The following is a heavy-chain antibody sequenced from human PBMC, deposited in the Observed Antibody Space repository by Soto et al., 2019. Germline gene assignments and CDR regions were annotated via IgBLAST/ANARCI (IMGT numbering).Heavy chain of an antibody. CDR2: ISSSSSTI. Sequence: GGSLRLSCAASGFTFSSYSMNWVRQAPGKGLEWVSYISSSSSTIYYADSVKGRFTISRDNAKNSLYLQMNSLRAEDPAVYYCARERDYAEYFQHWGQGTLVTVSS. CDR1: GFTFSSYS. CDR3: ARERDYAEYFQH. D-gene: IGHD4-17*01. V-gene: IGHV3-48*04. J-gene: IGHJ1*01.